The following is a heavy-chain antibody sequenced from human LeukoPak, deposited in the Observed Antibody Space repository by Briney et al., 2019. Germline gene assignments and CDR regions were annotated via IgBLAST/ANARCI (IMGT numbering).Heavy chain of an antibody. V-gene: IGHV1-18*01. Sequence: GASVKVSCKASGYTFTSHGISWVRQAPGQGLEWMGWISANNGNTNYAQKLQSRVTMTTDTSTSTAYMELRSLRSDDTAVYYCARVPAAVANEWRYFDYWGQGTLVTVSS. CDR2: ISANNGNT. J-gene: IGHJ4*02. CDR1: GYTFTSHG. D-gene: IGHD2-2*01. CDR3: ARVPAAVANEWRYFDY.